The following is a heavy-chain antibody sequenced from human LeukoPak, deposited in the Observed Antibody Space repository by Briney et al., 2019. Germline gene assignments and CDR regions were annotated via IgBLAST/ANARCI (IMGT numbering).Heavy chain of an antibody. Sequence: SETLSLTCAVYGGSFSVYYWSWIRQPPGKGLEWIGEINHSGGTNYNPSLKSGVTISVDTSKNQFSLKLSSVTAVDTAVYYCARLFFFASWGQGTLGTVSS. CDR3: ARLFFFAS. V-gene: IGHV4-34*01. J-gene: IGHJ5*02. D-gene: IGHD3-10*02. CDR2: INHSGGT. CDR1: GGSFSVYY.